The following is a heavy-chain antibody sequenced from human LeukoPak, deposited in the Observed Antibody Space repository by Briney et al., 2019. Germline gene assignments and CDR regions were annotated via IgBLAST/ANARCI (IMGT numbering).Heavy chain of an antibody. CDR3: ATSLVVVPAAEGWFDP. V-gene: IGHV1-69*13. Sequence: SVKVSCKASGGTLSSYAISWVRQAPGQGLEWMGGIIPIFGTANYAQKFQGRVTITADESTSTAYMELSSLRSEDTAVYYCATSLVVVPAAEGWFDPWGQGTLVTVSS. J-gene: IGHJ5*02. CDR1: GGTLSSYA. CDR2: IIPIFGTA. D-gene: IGHD2-2*01.